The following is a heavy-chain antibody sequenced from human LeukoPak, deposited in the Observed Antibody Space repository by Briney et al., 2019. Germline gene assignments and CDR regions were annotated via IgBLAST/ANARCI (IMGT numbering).Heavy chain of an antibody. CDR3: ARDLLEVLGSSWFYNWFDP. V-gene: IGHV1-2*02. D-gene: IGHD6-13*01. Sequence: ASVKVSCKASGYTFTGYYLHWVRQAPGPGLEWMGWINPNSGGTNYAQKFQGRVTMTRDTSISTAYMELSRLRSDDTAVYYCARDLLEVLGSSWFYNWFDPWGQGTLVTVSS. CDR1: GYTFTGYY. CDR2: INPNSGGT. J-gene: IGHJ5*02.